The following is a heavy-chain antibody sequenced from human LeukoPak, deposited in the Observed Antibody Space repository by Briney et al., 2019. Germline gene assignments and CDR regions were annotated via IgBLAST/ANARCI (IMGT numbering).Heavy chain of an antibody. Sequence: SETLSLTCTVSGGSISGGLFYWGWIRQSPGKGLEYIASMHYTGSTDYNTSLKSRAIISLDTSKNQFSLNLIFLTAADTAVYYCARLGYCSSASCYVQNWGQGTQVTVSS. CDR2: MHYTGST. D-gene: IGHD2-2*01. CDR3: ARLGYCSSASCYVQN. J-gene: IGHJ4*02. V-gene: IGHV4-39*07. CDR1: GGSISGGLFY.